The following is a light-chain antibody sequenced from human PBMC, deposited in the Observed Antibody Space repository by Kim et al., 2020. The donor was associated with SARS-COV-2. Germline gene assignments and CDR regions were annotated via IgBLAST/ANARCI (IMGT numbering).Light chain of an antibody. Sequence: DIQMTQSPSSLSASLGDRVTITCLASQSIGTHLLWFQQKPGIAPNLLIYTTANLQSGVPSRFSGSGSGTDFTLTISSLQPEDFATYYCQQSYSAPWTFDQGTRVDIK. V-gene: IGKV1-39*01. CDR1: QSIGTH. CDR2: TTA. CDR3: QQSYSAPWT. J-gene: IGKJ1*01.